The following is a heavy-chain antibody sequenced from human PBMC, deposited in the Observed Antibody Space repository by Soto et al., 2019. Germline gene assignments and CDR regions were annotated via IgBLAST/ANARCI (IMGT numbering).Heavy chain of an antibody. V-gene: IGHV4-59*01. CDR1: GGSFLSEY. CDR3: ARRLRGYNVYDL. J-gene: IGHJ3*01. CDR2: MHDDGSF. Sequence: SETLSLTCTVSGGSFLSEYWGWIRQPPGKTLEWIGFMHDDGSFNSNPSLRSRVTISLDTSNKQVFLELNSVTAADTAVYYCARRLRGYNVYDLWGQGTVVTVSS. D-gene: IGHD6-25*01.